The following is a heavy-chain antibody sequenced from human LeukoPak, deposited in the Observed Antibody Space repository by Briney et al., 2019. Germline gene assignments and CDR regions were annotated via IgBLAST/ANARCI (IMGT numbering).Heavy chain of an antibody. Sequence: GGSLRLSCAASGFTFSSYAMHWVRQAPGKGLEWVAVISYDGSNKYYADSVKGRFTISRDNSKNTLYLQMNSLRAEDTAVYYCARGEPHSGSWYVSRELWYWGQGTLVTVSS. CDR2: ISYDGSNK. CDR1: GFTFSSYA. D-gene: IGHD6-13*01. CDR3: ARGEPHSGSWYVSRELWY. J-gene: IGHJ4*02. V-gene: IGHV3-30*04.